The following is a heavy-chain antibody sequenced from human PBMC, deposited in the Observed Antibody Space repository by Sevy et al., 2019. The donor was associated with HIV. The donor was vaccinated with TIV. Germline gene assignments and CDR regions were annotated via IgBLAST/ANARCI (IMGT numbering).Heavy chain of an antibody. CDR2: ISGSGGST. CDR1: GFTFSSYA. Sequence: GGLRLSCAASGFTFSSYAMSWVRQAPGKGLEWVSAISGSGGSTYYADSVKGRFTISRDNSKNTLYLQMNSLRAEDTAVYYCAKVLVGNYYMDVWGKGTTVTVSS. J-gene: IGHJ6*03. V-gene: IGHV3-23*01. D-gene: IGHD2-15*01. CDR3: AKVLVGNYYMDV.